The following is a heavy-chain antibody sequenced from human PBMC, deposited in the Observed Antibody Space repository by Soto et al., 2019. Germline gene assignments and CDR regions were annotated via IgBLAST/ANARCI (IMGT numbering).Heavy chain of an antibody. V-gene: IGHV3-48*01. CDR3: ARVAGKEKYYYYYMDV. Sequence: GGSLRLSCAASGFTFSSYSMNWVRQAPGKGLEWVSYISSSSSTIYYADSVKGRFTISRDNAKNSLYLQMNSLRAEDTAVYYCARVAGKEKYYYYYMDVWGKGTTVTVSS. CDR2: ISSSSSTI. CDR1: GFTFSSYS. J-gene: IGHJ6*03.